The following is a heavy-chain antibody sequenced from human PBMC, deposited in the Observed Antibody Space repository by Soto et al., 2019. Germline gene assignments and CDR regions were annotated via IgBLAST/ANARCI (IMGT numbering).Heavy chain of an antibody. CDR3: ARVHGALEWLRGYFDY. D-gene: IGHD3-3*01. CDR2: INHSGST. Sequence: KSSETLSLTCAVYGGSFSGYYWSWIRQPPGKGLEWIGEINHSGSTNYNPSLKSRVTISVDKSKNQFSLKLSSVTAADTAVYYCARVHGALEWLRGYFDYWGQGTLVTVSS. CDR1: GGSFSGYY. V-gene: IGHV4-34*01. J-gene: IGHJ4*02.